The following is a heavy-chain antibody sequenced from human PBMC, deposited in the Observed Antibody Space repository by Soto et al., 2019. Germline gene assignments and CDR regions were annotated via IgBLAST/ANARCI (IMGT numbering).Heavy chain of an antibody. Sequence: APVKVSSKDSCLNFNSNCMSSARQAPGQGLEWMGWISAYNGNTNYAQKLQGRVTMTTDTSTSTAYMELRSLRSDDTAVYYCARDKVAGFDYWGQGTLVTVSS. CDR3: ARDKVAGFDY. V-gene: IGHV1-18*01. D-gene: IGHD6-19*01. CDR2: ISAYNGNT. J-gene: IGHJ4*02. CDR1: CLNFNSNC.